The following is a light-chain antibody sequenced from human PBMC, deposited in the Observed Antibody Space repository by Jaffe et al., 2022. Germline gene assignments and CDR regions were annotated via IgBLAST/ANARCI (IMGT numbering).Light chain of an antibody. CDR2: WAS. CDR3: QQYYGTPLT. CDR1: QSVLYSSNNKNY. V-gene: IGKV4-1*01. J-gene: IGKJ4*01. Sequence: DIVMTQSPDSLAVSLGERATINCKSSQSVLYSSNNKNYLAWYQQKPGQPPKLLFYWASNRESGVPDRFSGSGSGTDFTLSISSLQAEDVAVYYCQQYYGTPLTFGGGTKVEIK.